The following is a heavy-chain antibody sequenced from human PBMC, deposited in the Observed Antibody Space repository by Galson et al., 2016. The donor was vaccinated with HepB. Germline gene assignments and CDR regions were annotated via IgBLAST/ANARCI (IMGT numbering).Heavy chain of an antibody. CDR2: IRRKAYGGTT. D-gene: IGHD3-10*01. J-gene: IGHJ4*02. V-gene: IGHV3-49*03. Sequence: SLRLSCAASGFTFGNYAMSWFRQAPGKGLEWVCFIRRKAYGGTTDYAASVEARFTISRDDSKSIAYLQFNSLKTEDTAVYYCTSTPFGSGEGGVDYWGQGTLVTVSS. CDR1: GFTFGNYA. CDR3: TSTPFGSGEGGVDY.